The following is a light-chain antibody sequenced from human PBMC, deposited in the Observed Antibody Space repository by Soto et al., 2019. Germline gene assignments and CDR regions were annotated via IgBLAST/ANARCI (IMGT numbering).Light chain of an antibody. CDR1: QSVSKY. Sequence: EIVLTQSPGTLALSPGEGATLSCRASQSVSKYLAWYQQKPGQAPRLLIYGASSRATGIPDSLSGSGSGTDFTLTISRLEPEDFAVYYCQQYGVSPQTFGQGTKVEIK. V-gene: IGKV3-20*01. J-gene: IGKJ1*01. CDR2: GAS. CDR3: QQYGVSPQT.